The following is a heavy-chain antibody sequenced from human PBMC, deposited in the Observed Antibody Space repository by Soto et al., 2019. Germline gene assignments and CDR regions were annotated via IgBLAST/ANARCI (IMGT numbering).Heavy chain of an antibody. CDR3: ARVLQTSYYYYGMDV. J-gene: IGHJ6*02. CDR2: IYHSGST. D-gene: IGHD4-4*01. V-gene: IGHV4-4*02. CDR1: GGSISRSNW. Sequence: SETLSLTCAVSGGSISRSNWWSWVRQPPGKGLEWIGEIYHSGSTNYNPSLKSRVTISVDKSKNQFSLKLSSVTAADTAVYFCARVLQTSYYYYGMDVSGQGTTVTVSS.